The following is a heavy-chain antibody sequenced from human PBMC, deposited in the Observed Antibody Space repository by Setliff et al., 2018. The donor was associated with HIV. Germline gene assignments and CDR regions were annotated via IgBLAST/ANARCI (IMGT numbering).Heavy chain of an antibody. Sequence: SETLSLTCTVSGGSISRYYWSWIRQPAGKGLEWIGRIWTSGSTNYNPSLKSRVTISVDTSKNQFSLKLSSVTAADTAVYYCARGTGSYGSDYWGQGTLVTVSS. V-gene: IGHV4-4*07. J-gene: IGHJ4*02. CDR1: GGSISRYY. D-gene: IGHD5-18*01. CDR3: ARGTGSYGSDY. CDR2: IWTSGST.